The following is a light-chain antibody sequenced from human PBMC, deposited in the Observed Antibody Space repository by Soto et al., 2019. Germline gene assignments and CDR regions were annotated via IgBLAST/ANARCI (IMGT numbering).Light chain of an antibody. J-gene: IGLJ1*01. CDR2: EVK. Sequence: QSALTQPPSASGSPGQRVAISCTGTSSDVGSYNYVSWYQQDPGKAPKLMIYEVKKPPSGVPYCFSASRSCNTLSLTVPRFQAEYDAYYECCDDAGSGNVFGTGTKVTVL. CDR3: CDDAGSGNV. CDR1: SSDVGSYNY. V-gene: IGLV2-8*01.